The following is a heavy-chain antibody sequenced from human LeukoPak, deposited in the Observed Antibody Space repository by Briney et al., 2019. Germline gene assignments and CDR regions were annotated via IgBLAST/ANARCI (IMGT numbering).Heavy chain of an antibody. J-gene: IGHJ4*02. V-gene: IGHV3-74*01. CDR2: INTDRRTT. Sequence: GGSLRLSCAASGFSFSSYWMNWVRQAPGKGLVWVAHINTDRRTTTYADSVKGRFTVARDNAKNTLYLEMNRLRAEDTAVYYCARDNTYMFDYWGQGTQVTVSS. CDR1: GFSFSSYW. CDR3: ARDNTYMFDY. D-gene: IGHD2-2*02.